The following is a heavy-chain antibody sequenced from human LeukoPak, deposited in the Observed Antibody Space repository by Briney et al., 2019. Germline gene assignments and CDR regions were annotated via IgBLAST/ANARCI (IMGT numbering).Heavy chain of an antibody. J-gene: IGHJ4*02. Sequence: GGSLRLSCAASGFTFSSYAMNWVRQAPGKGLEWVSGINGSGGSTYYAGSVKGRFTISRDNSKNTLYLQMNSLRAEDTAVYYCAKPARTDYTDYWGQGTLVTVSS. CDR2: INGSGGST. D-gene: IGHD1-14*01. CDR3: AKPARTDYTDY. CDR1: GFTFSSYA. V-gene: IGHV3-23*01.